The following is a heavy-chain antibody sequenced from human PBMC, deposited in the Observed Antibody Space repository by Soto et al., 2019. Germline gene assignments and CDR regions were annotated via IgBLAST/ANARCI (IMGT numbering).Heavy chain of an antibody. CDR2: IFHTGRT. D-gene: IGHD3-22*01. CDR1: GASINGSPYY. V-gene: IGHV4-39*01. J-gene: IGHJ4*02. CDR3: ATYSYYYDSSGFHDS. Sequence: QLQLQESGPGLVRPSETLSLTCTVSGASINGSPYYWGWIRQSPGKGLEWIASIFHTGRTYYRGSLRSRVTMSVDTSNNQFSLELSSVTAADTGIYYCATYSYYYDSSGFHDSWGQGTLVTVSS.